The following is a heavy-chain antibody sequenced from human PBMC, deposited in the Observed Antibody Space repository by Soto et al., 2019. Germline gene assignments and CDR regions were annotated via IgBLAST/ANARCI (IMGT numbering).Heavy chain of an antibody. V-gene: IGHV3-23*01. CDR2: VSYSGGVT. Sequence: GGSLRLSCAASGFTFSSYTMSWVRQAPGKGLEWVSAVSYSGGVTYYAVSVKGRFTISRDNSENTLYLQMNILTDEDAAVYYCAKSLDGCYRAFDYWGQVTLVTVSS. CDR1: GFTFSSYT. J-gene: IGHJ4*02. CDR3: AKSLDGCYRAFDY. D-gene: IGHD1-26*01.